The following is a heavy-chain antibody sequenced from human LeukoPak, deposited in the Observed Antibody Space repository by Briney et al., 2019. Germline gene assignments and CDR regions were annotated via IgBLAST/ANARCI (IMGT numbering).Heavy chain of an antibody. CDR2: ISAYNGNT. CDR1: GYTFTGYY. J-gene: IGHJ4*02. CDR3: ARDCSSTSCYAATFDY. D-gene: IGHD2-2*01. Sequence: ASVKVSCKASGYTFTGYYMHWVRQAPGQGLEWMGWISAYNGNTNYAQKLQGRVTMTTDTSTSTAYMELRSLRSDDTAVYYCARDCSSTSCYAATFDYWGQGTLVTVSS. V-gene: IGHV1-18*04.